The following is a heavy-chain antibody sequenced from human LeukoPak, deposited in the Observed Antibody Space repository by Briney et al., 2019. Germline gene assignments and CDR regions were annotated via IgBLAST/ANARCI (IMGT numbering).Heavy chain of an antibody. V-gene: IGHV3-30*04. CDR1: GFTFSSYA. CDR2: ISYDGSNK. J-gene: IGHJ4*02. CDR3: AREGYDYVWGSYRYTIYFDY. Sequence: GRSLRLSCAASGFTFSSYAMHWVRQAPGKGLEWVAVISYDGSNKYYADSVKGRFTISRGNSKNTLYLQMNSLRAEDTAVYYCAREGYDYVWGSYRYTIYFDYWGQGTLVTVSS. D-gene: IGHD3-16*02.